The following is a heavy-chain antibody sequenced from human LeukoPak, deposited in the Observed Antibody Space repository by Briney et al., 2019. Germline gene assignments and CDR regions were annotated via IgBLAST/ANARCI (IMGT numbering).Heavy chain of an antibody. J-gene: IGHJ4*02. V-gene: IGHV3-30-3*01. D-gene: IGHD3-22*01. CDR3: ARASDYYDSSGYFLD. Sequence: PGGSLRLSCAASGFTFSSYAMHWVRQAPGKGLEWVAVISYDGSNKYYADSVKGRFTISRDNTKNTLYLQMNSLRAEDTAVYYCARASDYYDSSGYFLDWGQGTLVTVSS. CDR1: GFTFSSYA. CDR2: ISYDGSNK.